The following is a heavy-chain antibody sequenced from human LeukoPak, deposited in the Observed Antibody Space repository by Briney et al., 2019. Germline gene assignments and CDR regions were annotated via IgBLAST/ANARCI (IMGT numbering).Heavy chain of an antibody. J-gene: IGHJ4*02. CDR2: ISSSGSSI. Sequence: PGGSLRLSCAASGFTFSSYGMSWVRQAPGKGLEWVSYISSSGSSIYYADSVKGRFTISRDNAKNTLYLQMNNLRPEDTALYYCAKARDSNTDRKPYFDFWGQGTPVTVSS. CDR1: GFTFSSYG. CDR3: AKARDSNTDRKPYFDF. D-gene: IGHD3-22*01. V-gene: IGHV3-48*03.